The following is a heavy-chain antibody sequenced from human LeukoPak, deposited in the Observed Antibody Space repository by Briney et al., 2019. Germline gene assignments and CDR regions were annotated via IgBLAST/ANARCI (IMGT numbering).Heavy chain of an antibody. V-gene: IGHV4-4*07. J-gene: IGHJ2*01. D-gene: IGHD5-18*01. CDR1: GGSISSYY. CDR3: ARDTRERYSYGPYWYFDL. Sequence: SETLSLTCTVSGGSISSYYWSWIRQPAGKGLEWIGRIYTSGSTNYNPSLKSRVTMSVDTSKNQFSLKLSSVTAADTAVYYCARDTRERYSYGPYWYFDLWGRGTLVTVSS. CDR2: IYTSGST.